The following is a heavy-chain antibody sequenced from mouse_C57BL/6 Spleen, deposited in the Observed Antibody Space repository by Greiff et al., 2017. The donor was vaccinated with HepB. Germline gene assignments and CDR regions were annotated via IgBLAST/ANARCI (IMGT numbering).Heavy chain of an antibody. J-gene: IGHJ3*01. CDR1: GFTFSDYG. D-gene: IGHD1-1*01. CDR3: ARDSYGSTFWFAY. Sequence: EVMLVESGGGLVKPGGSLKLSCAASGFTFSDYGMHWVRQAPEKGLEWVAYISSGSSTIYYADTVKGRFTISRDNAKNTLFLQMTSLRSEDTAMYYCARDSYGSTFWFAYWGQGTLVTVSA. V-gene: IGHV5-17*01. CDR2: ISSGSSTI.